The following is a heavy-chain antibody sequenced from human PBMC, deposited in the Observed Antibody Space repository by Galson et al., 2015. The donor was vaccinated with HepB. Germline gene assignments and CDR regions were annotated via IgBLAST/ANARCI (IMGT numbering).Heavy chain of an antibody. J-gene: IGHJ1*01. V-gene: IGHV1-3*01. CDR2: INAGNGNT. CDR3: ARDLDDFLSGYQH. Sequence: SVKVSCKASGYTFTSYAMHWVRQAPGQRLEWMGWINAGNGNTKYSQKFQGRVTITRDTSASTAYMELSSLRSEDTAVYYCARDLDDFLSGYQHWGQGTLVTVSS. CDR1: GYTFTSYA. D-gene: IGHD3-3*01.